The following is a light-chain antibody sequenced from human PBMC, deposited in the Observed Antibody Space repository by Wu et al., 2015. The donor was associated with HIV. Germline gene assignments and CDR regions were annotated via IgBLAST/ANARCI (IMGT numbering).Light chain of an antibody. J-gene: IGKJ3*01. Sequence: IRITQSPSSLSASTGDRVTITCRASQGISSYLAWYQQKPGKAPKLLIYAASTLQSGVPSRFSGSGSGTDFTLTISCLQSEDFATYYCQQYYSYPVTFGPGTKVDIK. CDR3: QQYYSYPVT. CDR1: QGISSY. CDR2: AAS. V-gene: IGKV1-8*01.